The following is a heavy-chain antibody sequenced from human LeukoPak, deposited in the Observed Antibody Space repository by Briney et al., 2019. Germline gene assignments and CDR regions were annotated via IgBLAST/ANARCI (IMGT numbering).Heavy chain of an antibody. J-gene: IGHJ4*02. V-gene: IGHV1-18*01. CDR2: ISAYNGNT. D-gene: IGHD6-13*01. CDR1: GHTFTIYG. CDR3: ARDSRWYLDY. Sequence: GASVSVSHRSSGHTFTIYGISWVRQAPGQGLEWMGWISAYNGNTNYAQKLQGRVTMTTDTSTSTAYMELRSLRSDDTAVYYCARDSRWYLDYWGQGTLVTVSS.